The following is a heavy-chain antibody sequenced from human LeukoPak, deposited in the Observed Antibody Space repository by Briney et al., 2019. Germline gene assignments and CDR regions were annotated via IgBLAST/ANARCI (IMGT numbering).Heavy chain of an antibody. Sequence: ASVKVSCKASGYTFTGYYMHWVRQAPGQGLEWMGWINPNSGGTTYAQKFQGRVTMTRDTSISTAYMELSRLRSDDTAVYYCARGSRGYSGYMDVWGKGTTVTVSS. D-gene: IGHD5-12*01. CDR2: INPNSGGT. J-gene: IGHJ6*03. V-gene: IGHV1-2*02. CDR3: ARGSRGYSGYMDV. CDR1: GYTFTGYY.